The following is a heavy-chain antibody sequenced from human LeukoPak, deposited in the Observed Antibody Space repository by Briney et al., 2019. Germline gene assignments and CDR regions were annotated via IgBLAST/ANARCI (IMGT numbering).Heavy chain of an antibody. J-gene: IGHJ5*02. CDR1: GYTSTSYY. V-gene: IGHV1-46*01. Sequence: GASVKVSCKASGYTSTSYYMHWVRQAPGQGLEWMGIINPSGFSTTYAQKFQGRVTMTRDTSTSTVYMELSSLRSEDTAVYYCARDERDGGDTAMLGANNWFDPWGQGTLVTVSS. D-gene: IGHD5-18*01. CDR3: ARDERDGGDTAMLGANNWFDP. CDR2: INPSGFST.